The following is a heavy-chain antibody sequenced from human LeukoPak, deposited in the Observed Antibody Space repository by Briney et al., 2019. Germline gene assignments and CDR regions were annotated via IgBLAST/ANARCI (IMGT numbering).Heavy chain of an antibody. CDR2: ISYDGSNK. CDR1: GFTFNSYA. Sequence: GGSLRLSCAASGFTFNSYAMHWVRQAPGKGLEWVTVISYDGSNKYFADSVKGRFTISRDNAKNSLYLQMNSLRAEDTAVYYCARDLGSGGSGSRGYWGQGTLVTVSS. J-gene: IGHJ4*02. D-gene: IGHD3-10*01. V-gene: IGHV3-30-3*01. CDR3: ARDLGSGGSGSRGY.